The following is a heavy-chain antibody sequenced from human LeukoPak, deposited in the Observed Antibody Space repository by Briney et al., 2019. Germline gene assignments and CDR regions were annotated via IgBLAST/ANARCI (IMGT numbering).Heavy chain of an antibody. V-gene: IGHV3-23*01. Sequence: GGSLRLSCASSGLTFSRYVMGWVRQAPGRGLEWVSTLSASGGSTFYAASVKGRFTVSRDNSKNTLFLQMNTLRAEDTAVYFCATLYGDYNWYFDLWGRGTLVTVSS. CDR1: GLTFSRYV. CDR3: ATLYGDYNWYFDL. J-gene: IGHJ2*01. D-gene: IGHD4-17*01. CDR2: LSASGGST.